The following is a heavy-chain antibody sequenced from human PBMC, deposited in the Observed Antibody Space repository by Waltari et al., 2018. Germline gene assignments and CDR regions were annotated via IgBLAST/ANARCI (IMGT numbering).Heavy chain of an antibody. V-gene: IGHV1-24*01. CDR3: ATGNGSGWHNWFDP. D-gene: IGHD6-19*01. J-gene: IGHJ5*02. CDR1: GYTLTELS. CDR2: FDPEDGET. Sequence: QVQLVQSGAEVKKPGASVKVSCKVSGYTLTELSMHWVRTSPGKGLEWMGGFDPEDGETIYAQKFQGRVTMTEDTSTDTAYMELSSLRSEDTAVYYCATGNGSGWHNWFDPWGQGTLVTVSS.